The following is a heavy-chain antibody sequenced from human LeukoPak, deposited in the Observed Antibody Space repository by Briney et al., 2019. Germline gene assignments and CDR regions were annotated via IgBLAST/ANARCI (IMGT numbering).Heavy chain of an antibody. CDR2: INPNSGGT. D-gene: IGHD3-22*01. Sequence: ASVKVSCKASGYTFTGYYIHWVRQAPGQGLEWMGWINPNSGGTNYAQNFQGRVTMTRDTSISTAYMEVNRLRSDDTALYYCARSRHSYDSSGFPHYWGQGTLVTVSS. CDR3: ARSRHSYDSSGFPHY. J-gene: IGHJ4*02. V-gene: IGHV1-2*02. CDR1: GYTFTGYY.